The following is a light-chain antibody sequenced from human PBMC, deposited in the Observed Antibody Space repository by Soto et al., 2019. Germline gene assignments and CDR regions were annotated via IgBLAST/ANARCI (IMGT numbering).Light chain of an antibody. Sequence: QSVLTQPPSVSAAPGQRVTISCSGSSSNIGNNYVSWYRQLPGTAPKLLIYDNNKRPSGIPDRFSGSKPGTSATLGITGLQTGDEADYFCATWDSSLSAAVFGGGTQLTVL. CDR2: DNN. CDR1: SSNIGNNY. CDR3: ATWDSSLSAAV. V-gene: IGLV1-51*01. J-gene: IGLJ7*01.